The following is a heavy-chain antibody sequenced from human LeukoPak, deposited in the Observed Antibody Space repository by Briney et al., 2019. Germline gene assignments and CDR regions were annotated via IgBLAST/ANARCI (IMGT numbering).Heavy chain of an antibody. CDR1: GYTFTGYY. V-gene: IGHV1-2*02. J-gene: IGHJ4*02. D-gene: IGHD2-15*01. CDR3: GRRRIDCSDTGCYVDY. CDR2: MNPNRGDT. Sequence: ASVKVSCKASGYTFTGYYIHWMRQAPGQGLEWMGGMNPNRGDTSYAQKFQGRVTMTRDTPINTAYMELSGLTSDDTAVYYCGRRRIDCSDTGCYVDYWGQGTLVTVSS.